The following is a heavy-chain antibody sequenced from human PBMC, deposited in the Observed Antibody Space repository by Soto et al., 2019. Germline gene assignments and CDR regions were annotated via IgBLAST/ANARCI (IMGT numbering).Heavy chain of an antibody. V-gene: IGHV5-51*01. CDR2: IFPSDSDT. CDR3: ARKDKSGYFNWFDP. J-gene: IGHJ5*02. CDR1: GYRFTSYW. D-gene: IGHD3-22*01. Sequence: VESLKISCITSGYRFTSYWIAWVRQMPGKGLEWMGIIFPSDSDTRYSPSFQGQVTISADRSTSTVFLQWASLKASDTAVYFCARKDKSGYFNWFDPWGQGTLVTVSS.